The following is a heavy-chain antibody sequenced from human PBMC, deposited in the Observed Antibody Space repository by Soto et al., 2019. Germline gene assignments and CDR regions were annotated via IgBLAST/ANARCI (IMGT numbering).Heavy chain of an antibody. D-gene: IGHD3-10*01. J-gene: IGHJ6*02. CDR3: TTVGEFTALVWFGEFPYGMDV. CDR1: GFTFSNAW. Sequence: GGSLRLSCAASGFTFSNAWMNWVRQAPGKGLEWVGRIKSKTDGGTTDYAAPVKGRFTISRDDSKNTLYLQMNSLKTEDTAVYYCTTVGEFTALVWFGEFPYGMDVWGQGTTVTVSS. CDR2: IKSKTDGGTT. V-gene: IGHV3-15*07.